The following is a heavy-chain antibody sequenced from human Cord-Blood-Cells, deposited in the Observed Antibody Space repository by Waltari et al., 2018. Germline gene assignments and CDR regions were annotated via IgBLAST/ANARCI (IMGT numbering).Heavy chain of an antibody. CDR1: GFTFSSYS. J-gene: IGHJ4*02. D-gene: IGHD6-19*01. CDR3: ARASSSGWYYFDY. Sequence: EVQLVESGGGLVKPGGSLRLSCAASGFTFSSYSMNWVRQAPGKGLEWVSSSSSSSSYIYYADSVKGRFTISRDNAKNSLYLQMNSLRAEDTAVYYCARASSSGWYYFDYWGQGTLVTVSS. CDR2: SSSSSSYI. V-gene: IGHV3-21*01.